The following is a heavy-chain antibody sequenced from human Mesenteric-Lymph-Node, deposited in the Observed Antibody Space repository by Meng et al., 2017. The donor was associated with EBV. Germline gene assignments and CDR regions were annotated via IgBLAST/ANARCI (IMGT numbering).Heavy chain of an antibody. Sequence: QLQREEFGSGLLKPSQTLSLTCAVSGGSISSGGYSWSWIRQPPGKGLDWIGYISHSGTTYYNPSLKSRVTISVDRAKNQFSLKLSSVTAADTAVYYCARNSSVRGDDAFDIWGQGTMVTVSS. J-gene: IGHJ3*02. D-gene: IGHD3-10*01. V-gene: IGHV4-30-2*01. CDR1: GGSISSGGYS. CDR2: ISHSGTT. CDR3: ARNSSVRGDDAFDI.